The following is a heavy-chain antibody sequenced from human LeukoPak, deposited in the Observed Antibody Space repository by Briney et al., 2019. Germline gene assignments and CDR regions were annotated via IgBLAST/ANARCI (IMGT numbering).Heavy chain of an antibody. V-gene: IGHV4-4*07. Sequence: SETLSLTCTVSGGSISSYYWSWIRQPAGKGLEWIGRTYTSGSTNYNPSLKSRVTMSVDTSKNQVFLKLSSVTAADTAVYYCARVAFYYYYYMDVWGKGTTVTVSS. CDR3: ARVAFYYYYYMDV. CDR1: GGSISSYY. CDR2: TYTSGST. J-gene: IGHJ6*03.